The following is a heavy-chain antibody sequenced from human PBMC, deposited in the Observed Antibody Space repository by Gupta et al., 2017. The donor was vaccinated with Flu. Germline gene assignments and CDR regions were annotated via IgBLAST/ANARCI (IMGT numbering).Heavy chain of an antibody. V-gene: IGHV3-23*01. CDR3: ARDCGGDCSRGNCYQQTDF. Sequence: VRHAPGKGLDWFSLISGSRATTYVADSGRGRFTISRDNSKNTLYLQMDSLRAEDTAVYYCARDCGGDCSRGNCYQQTDFWGQGTLVTVSS. J-gene: IGHJ4*02. CDR2: ISGSRATT. D-gene: IGHD2-15*01.